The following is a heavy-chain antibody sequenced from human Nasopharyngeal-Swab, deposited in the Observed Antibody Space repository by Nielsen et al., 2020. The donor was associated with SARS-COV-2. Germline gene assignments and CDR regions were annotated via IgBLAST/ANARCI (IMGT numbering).Heavy chain of an antibody. CDR1: GYTFTSYG. D-gene: IGHD3-10*01. CDR2: ISAYNGNT. V-gene: IGHV1-18*01. J-gene: IGHJ4*02. Sequence: ASVKVSCTASGYTFTSYGISWVRPAPGQGLEWMGWISAYNGNTNYAQKLQGRVTMTTDTSISTAYMELSRLGSDDTAVYSGARDRTYYYGSGSHDYWGQGTLVTVSS. CDR3: ARDRTYYYGSGSHDY.